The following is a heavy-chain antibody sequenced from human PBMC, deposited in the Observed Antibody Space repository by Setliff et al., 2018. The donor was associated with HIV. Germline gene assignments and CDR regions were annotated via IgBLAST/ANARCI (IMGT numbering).Heavy chain of an antibody. Sequence: GASVKVSCKASGYTFTSYYMHWVRQAPGQGLEWMGLIHPSTGNTYYTQKFQGRVTLTRDTSINTAYMELSSLTSDDTAVYYCARGVGAAGDYWGQGTQVTVSS. J-gene: IGHJ4*02. D-gene: IGHD1-26*01. CDR2: IHPSTGNT. CDR3: ARGVGAAGDY. V-gene: IGHV1-46*01. CDR1: GYTFTSYY.